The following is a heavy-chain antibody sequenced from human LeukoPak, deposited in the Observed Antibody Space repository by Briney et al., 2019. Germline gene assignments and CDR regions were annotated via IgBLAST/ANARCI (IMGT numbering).Heavy chain of an antibody. J-gene: IGHJ4*02. CDR3: ARGSVPDY. CDR1: GGSINSGSYY. CDR2: TYASGST. V-gene: IGHV4-61*02. Sequence: SETLSLTCTVSGGSINSGSYYWTWIRQPAGKGLEWIGRTYASGSTNYNPSLKSRVTISVDTSKNQFSLKLSSVTAADTAVYYCARGSVPDYWGQGTLVTVSS.